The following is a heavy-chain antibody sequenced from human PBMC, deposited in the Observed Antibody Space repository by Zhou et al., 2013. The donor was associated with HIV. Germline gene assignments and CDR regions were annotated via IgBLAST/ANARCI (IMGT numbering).Heavy chain of an antibody. CDR2: ILPILGTP. CDR3: ATGGLGGVFDH. CDR1: GGTFSKSV. J-gene: IGHJ4*02. V-gene: IGHV1-69*05. Sequence: QVQLVQSGAEVKRPGSSVKVSCKASGGTFSKSVIQWLRQAPGQGPEWMGGILPILGTPNYAQKFQGRVTITTDKSTMTDYMELSSLRFEDTAIYYCATGGLGGVFDHWGQGTLVTVSS. D-gene: IGHD3-16*01.